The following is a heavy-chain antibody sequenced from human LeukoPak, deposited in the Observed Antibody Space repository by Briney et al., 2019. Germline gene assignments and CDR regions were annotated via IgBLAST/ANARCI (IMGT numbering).Heavy chain of an antibody. Sequence: GASVKVACKASGYTFTGYYMHWVRQAPGQGLEWMGRINPNSGGTKYAQKFQGRVTMTGDTSISTAYMELSRLRSDDTAVYYCARDHRVKYSSGLPGGYWGQGTLVTVSS. D-gene: IGHD6-19*01. CDR2: INPNSGGT. CDR1: GYTFTGYY. V-gene: IGHV1-2*06. CDR3: ARDHRVKYSSGLPGGY. J-gene: IGHJ4*02.